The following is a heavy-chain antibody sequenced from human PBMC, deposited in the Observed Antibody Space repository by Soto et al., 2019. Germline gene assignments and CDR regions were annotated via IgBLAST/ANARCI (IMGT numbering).Heavy chain of an antibody. J-gene: IGHJ4*02. D-gene: IGHD2-15*01. CDR3: ASWAGQKHAVGGPFDY. V-gene: IGHV1-18*04. CDR2: ISGYNGNT. CDR1: GYTFTSHG. Sequence: QVQLVQSGAEVKKPGASVKVSCTASGYTFTSHGFSWVRQAPGQGLEWMGWISGYNGNTNFARKLQGRVTMTTDTSTTTAYMELRSLRSDDTAVYYCASWAGQKHAVGGPFDYWGQGTRVTVSS.